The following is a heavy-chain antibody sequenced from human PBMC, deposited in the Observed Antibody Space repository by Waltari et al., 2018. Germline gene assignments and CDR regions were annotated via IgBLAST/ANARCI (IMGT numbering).Heavy chain of an antibody. V-gene: IGHV4-34*01. D-gene: IGHD2-8*01. J-gene: IGHJ6*02. Sequence: QVQLQQWGTGLLRPSETLSLTCAVHGGSFSGYYWSWIRQPPGKGLEWIGEIDHSGRANYIPSLRSRLTISLDTSRNYLSLNLKSLTAADTAVYYCARGPYCSDGICYLRYYYGMDVWGQGTAVTVS. CDR1: GGSFSGYY. CDR3: ARGPYCSDGICYLRYYYGMDV. CDR2: IDHSGRA.